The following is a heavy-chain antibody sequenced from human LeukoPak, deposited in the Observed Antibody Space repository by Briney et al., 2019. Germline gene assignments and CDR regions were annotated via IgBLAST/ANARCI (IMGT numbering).Heavy chain of an antibody. CDR1: GFTFSSYA. V-gene: IGHV3-30-3*01. Sequence: GRSLRLSCAASGFTFSSYAMHGGRQAPGKGLEWVAVMSYDGTSEYYADSVRGRFTISRDHSQNMLYLHMTSLRDEDTALYYCVRDRRDGNHLAYQFDFLGQRTLVTVSS. CDR3: VRDRRDGNHLAYQFDF. CDR2: MSYDGTSE. J-gene: IGHJ4*02. D-gene: IGHD5-24*01.